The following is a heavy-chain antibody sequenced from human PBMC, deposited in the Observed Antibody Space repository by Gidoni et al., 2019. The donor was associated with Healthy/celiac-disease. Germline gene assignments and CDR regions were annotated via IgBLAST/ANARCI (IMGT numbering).Heavy chain of an antibody. CDR3: AKVGPTYYYDSSGYLGY. D-gene: IGHD3-22*01. J-gene: IGHJ4*02. V-gene: IGHV3-30*18. Sequence: QVQLVESGGGVVQPGRSLRLSCAASGFTFSSYGMHWVRQAPGKGLEWVAVISYDGSNKYYADSVKGRFTISRDNSKNTLYLQMNSLRAEDTAVYYCAKVGPTYYYDSSGYLGYWGQGTLVTVSS. CDR1: GFTFSSYG. CDR2: ISYDGSNK.